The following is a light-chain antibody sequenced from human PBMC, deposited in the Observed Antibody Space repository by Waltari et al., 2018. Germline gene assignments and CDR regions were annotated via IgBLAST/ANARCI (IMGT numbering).Light chain of an antibody. CDR1: PGVLSSTNNNNY. V-gene: IGKV4-1*01. CDR2: WAS. J-gene: IGKJ2*01. Sequence: DIVMAQSPDPLAVSLGGRATIHCKAHPGVLSSTNNNNYLGWYQQKPGQPPKLLISWASTRESGVPDRFSGSGSGTDFTLTINSLQAEDVAVYYCQQCYSSPYTFGQGTKLEIK. CDR3: QQCYSSPYT.